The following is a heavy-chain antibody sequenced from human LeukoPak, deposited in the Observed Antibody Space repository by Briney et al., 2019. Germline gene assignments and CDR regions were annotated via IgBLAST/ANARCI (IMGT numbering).Heavy chain of an antibody. V-gene: IGHV4-31*03. J-gene: IGHJ5*02. CDR2: IYYSGST. CDR1: GGSISSGGYY. CDR3: ARDRNYYDSSGYYSESGWFDP. Sequence: SETLSLTCTVSGGSISSGGYYWSWIRQHPGKGLEWIGNIYYSGSTYYNPSLKSRVTTSVDTSKNQFSLKLSSVTAADTAVYYCARDRNYYDSSGYYSESGWFDPWGQGTLVTVSS. D-gene: IGHD3-22*01.